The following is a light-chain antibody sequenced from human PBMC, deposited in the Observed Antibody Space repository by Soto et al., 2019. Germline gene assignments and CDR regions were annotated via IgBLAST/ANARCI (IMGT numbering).Light chain of an antibody. CDR1: QNVGRD. CDR2: GAS. V-gene: IGKV3D-15*01. J-gene: IGKJ4*01. CDR3: QQYINWPPT. Sequence: EILMPQSPASLSVSPGERATLSCRAAQNVGRDLAWYQQKPGQAPRLLVYGASTRATGIPARFTGSGSGTEFTLTISSLQSEDSAVYHCQQYINWPPTFGGRTKVDIK.